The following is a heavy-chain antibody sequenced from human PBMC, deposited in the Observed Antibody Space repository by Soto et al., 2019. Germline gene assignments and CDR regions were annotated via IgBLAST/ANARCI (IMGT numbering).Heavy chain of an antibody. CDR1: GYTFTSYD. D-gene: IGHD4-17*01. V-gene: IGHV1-8*01. CDR3: ARWSPHDYGHYGKT. Sequence: QVQLVQSGAEVKKPGASVKVSCKASGYTFTSYDINWVRQGTGQGLEWMGWMNPNSGNTGYAQKSQGRATMTRNTSINKANMELSSLRSEDTAGDYCARWSPHDYGHYGKTWGQGTLVTVSS. CDR2: MNPNSGNT. J-gene: IGHJ5*02.